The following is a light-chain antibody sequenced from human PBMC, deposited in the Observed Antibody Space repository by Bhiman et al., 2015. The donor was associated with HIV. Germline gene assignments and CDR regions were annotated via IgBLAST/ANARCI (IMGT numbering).Light chain of an antibody. CDR2: DVT. J-gene: IGLJ3*02. CDR3: CSYAGESTWV. V-gene: IGLV2-23*02. CDR1: SADVGTYNL. Sequence: QSALTQPASVSGSPGQSITVSCTGTSADVGTYNLVSWYQQHPGKAPTLIIYDVTKRPSGVSSRFSGSKSGNTASLTISGLLAEDEADYFCCSYAGESTWVFGGGTKLTV.